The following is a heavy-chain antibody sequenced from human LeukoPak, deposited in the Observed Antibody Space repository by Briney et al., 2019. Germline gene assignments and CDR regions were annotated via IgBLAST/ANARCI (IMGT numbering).Heavy chain of an antibody. CDR3: ASGSYTFDY. J-gene: IGHJ4*02. CDR2: IYYSGST. V-gene: IGHV4-39*07. D-gene: IGHD1-26*01. CDR1: GGSISSSSYY. Sequence: PSETLSLTCTVSGGSISSSSYYWGWIRQPPGKGLEWIGSIYYSGSTYYNPSLKSRVTISVDTSKNQFSLKLNSVTAADTAVYYCASGSYTFDYWGQGTLVTVSS.